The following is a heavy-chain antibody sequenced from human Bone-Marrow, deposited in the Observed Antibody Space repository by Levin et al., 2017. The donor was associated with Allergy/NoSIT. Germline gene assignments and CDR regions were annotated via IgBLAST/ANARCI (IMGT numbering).Heavy chain of an antibody. CDR3: ARDMHYYDPSGFDI. Sequence: AGGSLRLSCAASGFTFSSYGMHWVRQAPGKGLEWVAYISLHGNTEYYVDSVRGRFTISRDNSQKTVHLQMDSLRTEDTATYYCARDMHYYDPSGFDIWGQGALVTVSS. D-gene: IGHD3-16*01. CDR1: GFTFSSYG. J-gene: IGHJ4*02. CDR2: ISLHGNTE. V-gene: IGHV3-30*03.